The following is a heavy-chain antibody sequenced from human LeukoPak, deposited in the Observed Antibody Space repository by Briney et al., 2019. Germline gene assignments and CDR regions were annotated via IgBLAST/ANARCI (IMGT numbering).Heavy chain of an antibody. V-gene: IGHV4-39*01. D-gene: IGHD3-16*01. CDR1: GGSISSSSYY. Sequence: PSETLSLTCTVSGGSISSSSYYWGWIRQPPGKGLEWIGSIYYSGSTYYNPSLKSRVTISVDTSKNQFSLKLSSVTAADTAVYYRAKAPRGFGGVKALYFDYWGQGTLVTVSS. J-gene: IGHJ4*02. CDR3: AKAPRGFGGVKALYFDY. CDR2: IYYSGST.